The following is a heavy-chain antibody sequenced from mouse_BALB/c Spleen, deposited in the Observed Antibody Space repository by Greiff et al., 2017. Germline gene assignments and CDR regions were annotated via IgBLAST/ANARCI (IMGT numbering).Heavy chain of an antibody. CDR3: ARRGEDSSGYVPAMDY. CDR1: GFSLSTSGMG. J-gene: IGHJ4*01. D-gene: IGHD3-2*01. Sequence: QVTLKVSGPGILQPSQTLSLTCSFSGFSLSTSGMGVSWIRQPSGKGLEWLAHIYWDDDKRYDPSLKSRLTISKDTSSNQVFLKITSVDTADTATYYCARRGEDSSGYVPAMDYWGQGTSVTVSS. V-gene: IGHV8-12*01. CDR2: IYWDDDK.